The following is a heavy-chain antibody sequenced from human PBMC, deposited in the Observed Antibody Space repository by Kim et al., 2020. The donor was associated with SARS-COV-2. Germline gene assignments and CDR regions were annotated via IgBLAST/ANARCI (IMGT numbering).Heavy chain of an antibody. Sequence: HKYYTESVKGRFTIYKDNSKNALYLEMVDLRIEDSAVYYCARDSGSGDIDHWGQGTLVTVSS. CDR2: HK. V-gene: IGHV3-30*03. CDR3: ARDSGSGDIDH. J-gene: IGHJ4*02. D-gene: IGHD1-26*01.